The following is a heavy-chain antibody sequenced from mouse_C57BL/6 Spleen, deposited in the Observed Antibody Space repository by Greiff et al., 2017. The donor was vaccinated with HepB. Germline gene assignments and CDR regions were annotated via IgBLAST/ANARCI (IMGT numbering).Heavy chain of an antibody. CDR1: GYTFTSYD. Sequence: QVQLQQSGPELVKPGASVKLSCKASGYTFTSYDINWVKQRPGQGLEWIGWIYPRDGSTKYNEKFKGKATLTVDTSSSTAYMELHSLTSEDSAVYFCARNYCSSYGDYFDYWGQGTTLTVSS. CDR3: ARNYCSSYGDYFDY. D-gene: IGHD1-1*01. J-gene: IGHJ2*01. V-gene: IGHV1-85*01. CDR2: IYPRDGST.